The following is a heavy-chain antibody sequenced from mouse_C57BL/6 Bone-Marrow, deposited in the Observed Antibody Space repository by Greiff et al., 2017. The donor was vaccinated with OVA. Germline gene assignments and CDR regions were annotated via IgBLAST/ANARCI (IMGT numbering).Heavy chain of an antibody. V-gene: IGHV2-5*01. CDR1: GFSLTSYG. D-gene: IGHD2-1*01. CDR2: IWRGGST. Sequence: VMLVESGPGLVQPSQSLSITCTVSGFSLTSYGVHWVRQSPGKGLEWLGVIWRGGSTDYNAAFMSRLSITKDNSKSQVFFKMNSLQADDTAIYYCAKGGGNYADYYAMDYWGQGTSVTVSS. CDR3: AKGGGNYADYYAMDY. J-gene: IGHJ4*01.